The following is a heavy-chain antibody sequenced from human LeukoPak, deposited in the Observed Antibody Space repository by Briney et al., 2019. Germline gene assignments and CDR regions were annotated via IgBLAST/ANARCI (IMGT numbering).Heavy chain of an antibody. CDR2: ISAYSGNT. V-gene: IGHV1-18*04. CDR3: AKDRAPLLMAAGVDY. D-gene: IGHD6-13*01. CDR1: LYTLTSYG. Sequence: GASVKDSCMASLYTLTSYGISWVRPAPGRGGEWMGWISAYSGNTNYAQKLRGRVTMTTDTSTSTGYIELRSLRSEDTAVYYCAKDRAPLLMAAGVDYWGQGTLVTVSS. J-gene: IGHJ4*02.